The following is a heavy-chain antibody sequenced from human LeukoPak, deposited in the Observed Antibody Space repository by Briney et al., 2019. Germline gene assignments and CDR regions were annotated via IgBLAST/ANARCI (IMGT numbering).Heavy chain of an antibody. CDR3: ARDPGDRAIDRWFDP. Sequence: GGSLRLSCGASGFTFSSYWMSWVPQAPGKGLEWVANIKQDGSEKYYVDSVKGRFIISRDNAKNSLYLHMNDLRAEDTAVYYCARDPGDRAIDRWFDPWGQGTLVTVS. CDR1: GFTFSSYW. D-gene: IGHD5-18*01. CDR2: IKQDGSEK. J-gene: IGHJ5*02. V-gene: IGHV3-7*03.